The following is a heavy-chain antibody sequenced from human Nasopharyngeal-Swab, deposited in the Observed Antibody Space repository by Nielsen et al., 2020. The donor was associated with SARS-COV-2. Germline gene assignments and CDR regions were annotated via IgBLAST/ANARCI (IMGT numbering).Heavy chain of an antibody. CDR2: IYGGDTT. J-gene: IGHJ4*02. CDR1: GFSVSSNY. Sequence: GESPKISRIVSGFSVSSNYMSWVPQAPGKGPEWVSIIYGGDTTYYADSVKAQFTISRDSSKNTLYLQMNSLRADDTAVYYCARGGGSLAARPFDYWGRGTLVTVSS. V-gene: IGHV3-66*01. CDR3: ARGGGSLAARPFDY. D-gene: IGHD6-6*01.